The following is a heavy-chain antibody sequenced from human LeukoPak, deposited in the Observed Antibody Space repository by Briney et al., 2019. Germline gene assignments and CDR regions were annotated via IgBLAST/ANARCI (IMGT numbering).Heavy chain of an antibody. J-gene: IGHJ4*02. Sequence: KPSEAPSPPCTGSGGSISRYYWGWVRPAPREGLEWVWCIYYSGSTNYNPSLKSRVTISVDTSKNQFSLKLSSVTAADTAVYYCARGYGSVIQLWVFDYWGQGTLVTVSS. CDR2: IYYSGST. CDR1: GGSISRYY. V-gene: IGHV4-59*01. CDR3: ARGYGSVIQLWVFDY. D-gene: IGHD5-18*01.